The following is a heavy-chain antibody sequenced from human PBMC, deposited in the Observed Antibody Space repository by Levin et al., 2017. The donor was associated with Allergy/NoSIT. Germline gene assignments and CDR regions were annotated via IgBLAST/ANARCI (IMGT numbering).Heavy chain of an antibody. V-gene: IGHV5-51*01. J-gene: IGHJ6*03. D-gene: IGHD4-17*01. Sequence: GGSLRLSCKGSGYSFTSYWIGWVRQMPGKGLEWMGIIYPGDSDTRYSPSFQGQVTISADKSISTAYLQWSSLKASDTAMYYCARHFGLRSRDYGDSGGYYYYMDVWGKGTTVTVSS. CDR1: GYSFTSYW. CDR3: ARHFGLRSRDYGDSGGYYYYMDV. CDR2: IYPGDSDT.